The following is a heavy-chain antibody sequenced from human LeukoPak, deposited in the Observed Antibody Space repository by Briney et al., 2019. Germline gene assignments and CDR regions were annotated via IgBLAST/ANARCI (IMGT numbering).Heavy chain of an antibody. CDR3: ARHGGYSSPYLH. D-gene: IGHD6-13*01. J-gene: IGHJ1*01. CDR1: GGSISNYY. CDR2: IYYSGTT. Sequence: SETLSLTCTVSGGSISNYYWSWIRQPPGKGLECIGYIYYSGTTNYNPSLKSRVTISVDTSKNQFSLKLSSVTAADTAVYYCARHGGYSSPYLHWGQGTLVTVSS. V-gene: IGHV4-59*08.